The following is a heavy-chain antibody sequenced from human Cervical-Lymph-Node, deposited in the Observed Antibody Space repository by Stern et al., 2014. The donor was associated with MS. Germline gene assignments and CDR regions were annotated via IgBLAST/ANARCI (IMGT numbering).Heavy chain of an antibody. D-gene: IGHD6-13*01. CDR2: ISSSSSYI. Sequence: EMQLVESGGGLVKPGGSLRLSCAASGFTFSSYSMNWVRQAPGKGLEWVSSISSSSSYIYYADSVKGRFTISRDNAKNSLYLQMNSLRAEDTAVYYCARDRDIAAAVDGMDVWGQGTTVTVSS. CDR3: ARDRDIAAAVDGMDV. V-gene: IGHV3-21*01. CDR1: GFTFSSYS. J-gene: IGHJ6*02.